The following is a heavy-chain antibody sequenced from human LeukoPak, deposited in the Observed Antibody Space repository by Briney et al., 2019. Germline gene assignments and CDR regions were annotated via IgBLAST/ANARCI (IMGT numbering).Heavy chain of an antibody. J-gene: IGHJ3*02. CDR1: GYSISSGYY. V-gene: IGHV4-38-2*02. CDR2: IYHSGST. Sequence: PSETLSLTCTVSGYSISSGYYRGWIRQPPGKGLEWIGSIYHSGSTYYNPSLKSRVTISVDTSKNQFSLKLSSVTAADTAVYYCARVLYSSSLGGMGAFDIWGQGTMVTVSS. D-gene: IGHD6-6*01. CDR3: ARVLYSSSLGGMGAFDI.